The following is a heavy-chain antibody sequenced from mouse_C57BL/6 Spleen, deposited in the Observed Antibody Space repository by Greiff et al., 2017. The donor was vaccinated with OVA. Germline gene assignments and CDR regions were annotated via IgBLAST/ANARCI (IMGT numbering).Heavy chain of an antibody. J-gene: IGHJ3*01. Sequence: QVQLQQPGAELVKPGASVKLSCKASGYTFTSYWMHWVKQRPGQGLEWIGMIHPNSGSTNYNEKFKSKATLTVDKSSSTAYMQLSSLTSEDSAVYYCARSEGNSNSDWFAYWGQGTLVTVSA. CDR1: GYTFTSYW. CDR2: IHPNSGST. D-gene: IGHD2-5*01. CDR3: ARSEGNSNSDWFAY. V-gene: IGHV1-64*01.